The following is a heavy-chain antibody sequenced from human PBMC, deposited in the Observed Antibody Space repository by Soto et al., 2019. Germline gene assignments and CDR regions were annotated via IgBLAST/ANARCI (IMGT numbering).Heavy chain of an antibody. Sequence: PGGSLRLSCAASGFTFSSYGMHWVRQAPGKGLEWVAVISYDGSNIYYADSVKGRFTISRDNSKNTLYLQMNSLRAEDTAVYYCAKDLDIGVGYYYMAVWGKGTTVTVSS. V-gene: IGHV3-30*18. CDR2: ISYDGSNI. CDR3: AKDLDIGVGYYYMAV. J-gene: IGHJ6*03. D-gene: IGHD2-2*03. CDR1: GFTFSSYG.